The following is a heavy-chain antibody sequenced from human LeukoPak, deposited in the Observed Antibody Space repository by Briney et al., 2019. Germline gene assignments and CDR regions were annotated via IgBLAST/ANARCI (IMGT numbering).Heavy chain of an antibody. CDR2: IIPIFGTA. CDR1: GGTFSSYA. Sequence: SVKVSCKASGGTFSSYAISWVRRAPGQGLEWMGGIIPIFGTANYAQKFQGRVTITADESTSTAYMELSSLRSEDTAVYYCGGLVSYGDYPKVFDIWGQGTMVTVSS. V-gene: IGHV1-69*13. D-gene: IGHD4-17*01. CDR3: GGLVSYGDYPKVFDI. J-gene: IGHJ3*02.